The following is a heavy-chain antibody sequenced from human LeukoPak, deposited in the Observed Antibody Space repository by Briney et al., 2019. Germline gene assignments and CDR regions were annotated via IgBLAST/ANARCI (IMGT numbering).Heavy chain of an antibody. J-gene: IGHJ4*02. CDR2: ITGSGGNT. CDR1: GFTFSNYA. D-gene: IGHD3-9*01. Sequence: GGSLRLSCAASGFTFSNYAMSWVRQAPGKGLEWVSAITGSGGNTYYADSVKGRFNISRDNSKNTVFLQMNSLRAEDTAVYYCAKWGDYDVLTGYYLSDYWGQGTLVTVSS. V-gene: IGHV3-23*01. CDR3: AKWGDYDVLTGYYLSDY.